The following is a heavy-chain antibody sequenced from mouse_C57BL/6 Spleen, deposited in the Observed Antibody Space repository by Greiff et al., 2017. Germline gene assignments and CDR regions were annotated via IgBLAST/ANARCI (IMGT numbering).Heavy chain of an antibody. CDR1: GYAFSSSW. Sequence: QVQLQQSGPELVKPGASVKISCKASGYAFSSSWMNWVKQRPGKGLEWIGRIYPGDGDTNYNGKCKGKATLTADKSSSTAYMQLSSLTSEDSAVYFCARTAQASFAYWGQGTLVTVSA. D-gene: IGHD3-2*02. CDR2: IYPGDGDT. J-gene: IGHJ3*01. CDR3: ARTAQASFAY. V-gene: IGHV1-82*01.